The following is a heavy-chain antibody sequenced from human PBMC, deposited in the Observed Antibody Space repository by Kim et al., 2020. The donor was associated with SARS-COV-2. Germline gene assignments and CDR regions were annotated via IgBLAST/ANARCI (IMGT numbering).Heavy chain of an antibody. D-gene: IGHD1-26*01. V-gene: IGHV4-39*01. J-gene: IGHJ3*02. CDR2: IYYSGST. CDR3: ARHVLNSPSWAFDI. Sequence: SETLSLTCTVSGGSISSSSYYWGWIRQPPGKGLEWIGSIYYSGSTYYNPSLKSRVTISVDTSKNQFSLKLSSVTAADTAVYYCARHVLNSPSWAFDIWGQGTMVTVSS. CDR1: GGSISSSSYY.